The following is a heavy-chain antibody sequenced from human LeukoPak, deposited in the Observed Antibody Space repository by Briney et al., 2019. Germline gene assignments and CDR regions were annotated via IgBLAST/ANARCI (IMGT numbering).Heavy chain of an antibody. J-gene: IGHJ4*02. CDR2: MYYSGST. D-gene: IGHD6-13*01. CDR1: GGSVSSYY. Sequence: SETLSLTCTVSGGSVSSYYWSWIRQPPGKGLEWIGYMYYSGSTNYNPSLKSRVTISVDMSKNQVSLKLSSVTAADTAVYYCASRVGSSWYVYYFDYWGQGTLVTVSS. CDR3: ASRVGSSWYVYYFDY. V-gene: IGHV4-59*02.